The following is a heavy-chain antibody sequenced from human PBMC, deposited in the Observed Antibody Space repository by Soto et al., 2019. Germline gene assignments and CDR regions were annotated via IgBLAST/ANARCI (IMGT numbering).Heavy chain of an antibody. V-gene: IGHV4-34*01. Sequence: SETLSLTCAVYGGSFSGYYWSWIRQPPGKGLEWIGEINHSGSTNYNPSLKSRVTISVDTSKNQFSLKLSSVTAADTAVYYCARGPHRVILVHYYYMDVWGKGTTVTVSS. CDR1: GGSFSGYY. CDR2: INHSGST. D-gene: IGHD2-21*01. CDR3: ARGPHRVILVHYYYMDV. J-gene: IGHJ6*03.